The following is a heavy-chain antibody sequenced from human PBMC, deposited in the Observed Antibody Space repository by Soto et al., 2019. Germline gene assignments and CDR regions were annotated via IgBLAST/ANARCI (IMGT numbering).Heavy chain of an antibody. CDR2: INHSGST. V-gene: IGHV4-34*01. J-gene: IGHJ4*02. CDR1: GGSFSDYY. D-gene: IGHD3-22*01. CDR3: ARGPPINYYDGSGYYYFDY. Sequence: SETLSVTCVVYGGSFSDYYWSWIRPPPGKGLEWIGEINHSGSTNYNPSLKSRVTISVDTSRNQFSLKLSSVTAAATAVYYCARGPPINYYDGSGYYYFDYWGQGTLVTSPQ.